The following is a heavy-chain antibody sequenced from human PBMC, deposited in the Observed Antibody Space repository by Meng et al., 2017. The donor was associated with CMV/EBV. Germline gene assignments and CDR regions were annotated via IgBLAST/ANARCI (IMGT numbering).Heavy chain of an antibody. CDR1: GGSISIISYY. CDR2: IYYSGST. D-gene: IGHD3-3*01. V-gene: IGHV4-39*06. CDR3: ARGWGVLRFSEWVDESGWFGP. Sequence: SETLSPTCTVSGGSISIISYYWGWILQPPGKGLEWIGSIYYSGSTYYNPSLKSRVTISVGTSKNQFALELSSVTAADTAVYYCARGWGVLRFSEWVDESGWFGPWGQGTLVTVSS. J-gene: IGHJ5*02.